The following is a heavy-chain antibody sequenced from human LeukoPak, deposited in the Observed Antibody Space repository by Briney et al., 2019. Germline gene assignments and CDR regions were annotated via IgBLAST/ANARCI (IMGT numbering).Heavy chain of an antibody. CDR1: EYTFTTYW. V-gene: IGHV5-51*01. CDR3: ARTRGAFAGNGFDY. Sequence: GESLKISCKGSEYTFTTYWIAWVRQMPGKGLEWMGIIYPGDFDTRYSPSFQGHVTISADKSISTVYLQWSSLKASDTAMYYCARTRGAFAGNGFDYWGQGTLVIVSS. D-gene: IGHD3-10*01. CDR2: IYPGDFDT. J-gene: IGHJ4*02.